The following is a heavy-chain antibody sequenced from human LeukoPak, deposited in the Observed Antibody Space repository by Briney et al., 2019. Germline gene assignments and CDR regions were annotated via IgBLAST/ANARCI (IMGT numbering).Heavy chain of an antibody. CDR2: IYSRGST. CDR3: ARDYYGP. J-gene: IGHJ5*02. D-gene: IGHD3-22*01. Sequence: GGSLRLSCAASGFTVSNNYIRWVRQAPGKGLEWVSSIYSRGSTSYVDSVKGRFTISRDNSKNTLFLRMNSLRVEDTAVYYCARDYYGPWGQGTLVTVSS. CDR1: GFTVSNNY. V-gene: IGHV3-66*03.